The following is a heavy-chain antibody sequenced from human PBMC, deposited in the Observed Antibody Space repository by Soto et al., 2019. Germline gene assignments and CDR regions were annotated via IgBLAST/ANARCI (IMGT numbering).Heavy chain of an antibody. J-gene: IGHJ4*02. V-gene: IGHV3-15*07. D-gene: IGHD1-26*01. CDR3: TRRPKAGDVGVDPLAY. Sequence: EVRLVQSGGGFVKPEGSLRLSCSASGFSFSDGWMNWVRQTPGKGLEWVGRIKSKADGGTVDYAAPVKGRFIISRDDSENMLYLQMNSLKADDTGIYFCTRRPKAGDVGVDPLAYWGQGALVTVSS. CDR2: IKSKADGGTV. CDR1: GFSFSDGW.